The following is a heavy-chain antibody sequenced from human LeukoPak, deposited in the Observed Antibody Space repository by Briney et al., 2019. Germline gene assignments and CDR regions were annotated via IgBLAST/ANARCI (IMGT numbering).Heavy chain of an antibody. Sequence: ASVTVSCTASGYTFTSYAMNWVRQAPGQGLEWMGWINTNTGNPTYAQGFTGRFVFSLDTSVSTAYLQISSLKAEDTAVYYCARDLGFSSSWYYYYGMDVWGQGTTVTVSS. V-gene: IGHV7-4-1*02. CDR3: ARDLGFSSSWYYYYGMDV. CDR2: INTNTGNP. J-gene: IGHJ6*02. CDR1: GYTFTSYA. D-gene: IGHD6-13*01.